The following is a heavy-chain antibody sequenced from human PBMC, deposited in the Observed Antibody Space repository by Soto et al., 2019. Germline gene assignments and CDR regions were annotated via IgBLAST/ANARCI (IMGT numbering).Heavy chain of an antibody. CDR1: GGSISSGGYY. V-gene: IGHV4-31*03. J-gene: IGHJ3*02. D-gene: IGHD3-22*01. CDR2: IYYSGST. Sequence: SETLSLTCTVSGGSISSGGYYWSWIRQHPGKGLEWIGYIYYSGSTYYNPSLKSRVTISVDTSKNQFSLKLSSVTAADTAVYYCARDRQSYYDSSGRSVYAFDIWGQGTMVTVSS. CDR3: ARDRQSYYDSSGRSVYAFDI.